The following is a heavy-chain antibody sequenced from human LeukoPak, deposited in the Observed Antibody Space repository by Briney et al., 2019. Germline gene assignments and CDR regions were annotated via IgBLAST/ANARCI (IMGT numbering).Heavy chain of an antibody. J-gene: IGHJ4*02. CDR3: ARAGVVRGVMDY. V-gene: IGHV4-39*07. Sequence: SETLSLTCSVSGDSISSGNYYWGWIRQPPGKGLEWIGNLYYSGTTYYNPSFKSRVTISVDTSKNQFSLKLSSVTAADTAVYYCARAGVVRGVMDYWGQGTLVTVSS. CDR1: GDSISSGNYY. D-gene: IGHD3-10*01. CDR2: LYYSGTT.